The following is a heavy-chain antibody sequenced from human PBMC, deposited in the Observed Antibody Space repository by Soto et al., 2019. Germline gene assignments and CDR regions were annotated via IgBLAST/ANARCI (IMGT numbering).Heavy chain of an antibody. J-gene: IGHJ5*02. CDR2: IYQSGST. V-gene: IGHV4-30-2*01. CDR1: GAPITSGAYS. CDR3: AGDMSACSSSGCYLSGWFDP. Sequence: QLQLRESGSGLVKPSQTLSLTCTVSGAPITSGAYSWSWIRQPPGKGLEWIGFIYQSGSTHYNPSLQSRVTISVDRSRHHFSLQLTSLPAAATAVYYFAGDMSACSSSGCYLSGWFDPWGPGTLVTVSS. D-gene: IGHD3-22*01.